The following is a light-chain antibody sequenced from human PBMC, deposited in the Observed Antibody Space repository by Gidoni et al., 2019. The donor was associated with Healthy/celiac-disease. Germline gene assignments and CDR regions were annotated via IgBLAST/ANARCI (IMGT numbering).Light chain of an antibody. V-gene: IGLV3-27*01. Sequence: SYEMTQPSSVSVSPGPTARITCSGDVLAKKYARWFQQKPGQAPVLVIYTDSERPSGIPERFSGSSSGTTVTLTISGAQVEDEADYYCYSAADNNLVFGGWTKLTVL. CDR2: TDS. J-gene: IGLJ2*01. CDR3: YSAADNNLV. CDR1: VLAKKY.